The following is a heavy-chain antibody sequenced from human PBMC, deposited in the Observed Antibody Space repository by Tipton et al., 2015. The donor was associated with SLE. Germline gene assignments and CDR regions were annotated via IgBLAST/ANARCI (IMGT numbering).Heavy chain of an antibody. Sequence: QVQLVQSGPEVKKPGASVKVSCKASGYTFTGYYMHWVRQAPGQGLEWMGWISAYNGNTNYAQRFQGRVTVTTDTSTSTTYMALRSPRSDDTAIYYCARECSGTGCLDYWGQGTLVTVSS. J-gene: IGHJ4*02. D-gene: IGHD2-8*02. CDR2: ISAYNGNT. CDR1: GYTFTGYY. CDR3: ARECSGTGCLDY. V-gene: IGHV1-18*04.